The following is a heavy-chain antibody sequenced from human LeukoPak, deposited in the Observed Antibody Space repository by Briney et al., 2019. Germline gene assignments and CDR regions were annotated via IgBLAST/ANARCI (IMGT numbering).Heavy chain of an antibody. CDR3: AREGCSGTSCYGVDAFDI. V-gene: IGHV3-48*01. CDR1: GFTFSTYS. CDR2: ISSSSTI. Sequence: PGGSLRLSCAASGFTFSTYSINWVRQAPGKGLEWVSYISSSSTIFYADSVKGRFTISRDKSKNTLYLQMNSLRVEDTAVYYCAREGCSGTSCYGVDAFDIWGQGTKVTVSS. J-gene: IGHJ3*02. D-gene: IGHD2-15*01.